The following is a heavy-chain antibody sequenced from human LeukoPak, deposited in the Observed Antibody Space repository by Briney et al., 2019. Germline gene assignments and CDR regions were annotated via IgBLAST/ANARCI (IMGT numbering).Heavy chain of an antibody. Sequence: SETLSLTCSVSGASIRSYYWSWIRQPPEKGLEWIGYIYHTGSTNYSPSLNSRVTMSVDTSKNEFSLKLSSVTAADTAVYYCARQPRLVIFGVANHWFDPWSQGTLVTVFS. CDR3: ARQPRLVIFGVANHWFDP. CDR1: GASIRSYY. D-gene: IGHD3-3*01. J-gene: IGHJ5*02. CDR2: IYHTGST. V-gene: IGHV4-59*08.